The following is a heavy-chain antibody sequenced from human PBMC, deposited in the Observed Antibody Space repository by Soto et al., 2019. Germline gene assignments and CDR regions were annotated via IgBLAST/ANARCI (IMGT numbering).Heavy chain of an antibody. CDR3: ARGGSGSYKIEY. CDR2: ISGSGGST. D-gene: IGHD3-10*01. CDR1: GFTFSSYA. Sequence: GGSLRLSCAASGFTFSSYAMSWVRQAPGKGLEWVSAISGSGGSTYYADSVKGRFTISRDNSKNTLYLQMNSLRSEDTAVYYCARGGSGSYKIEYWGQGTLVTVSS. J-gene: IGHJ4*02. V-gene: IGHV3-23*01.